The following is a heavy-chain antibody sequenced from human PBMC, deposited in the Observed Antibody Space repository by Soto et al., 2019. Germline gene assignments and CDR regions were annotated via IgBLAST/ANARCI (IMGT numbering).Heavy chain of an antibody. CDR3: AKGPLIVVVPAALHHFDY. CDR2: ISGSGGST. CDR1: GFTFSSYA. D-gene: IGHD2-2*02. Sequence: PGGSLRLSCAASGFTFSSYAMSWVRQAPGKGLEWVSAISGSGGSTYYADSVKGRFTISRDNSKNTLYLQMNSLRAEDTALYYFAKGPLIVVVPAALHHFDYWGQGTLVTVSS. V-gene: IGHV3-23*01. J-gene: IGHJ4*02.